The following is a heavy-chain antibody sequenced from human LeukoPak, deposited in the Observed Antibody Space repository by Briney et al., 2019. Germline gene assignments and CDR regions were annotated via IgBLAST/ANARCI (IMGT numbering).Heavy chain of an antibody. D-gene: IGHD6-13*01. CDR3: ARVGSSWYSDFDY. CDR1: GYTFTGYY. CDR2: INPNSGGT. V-gene: IGHV1-2*02. J-gene: IGHJ4*02. Sequence: ASVKVSCKTSGYTFTGYYLHWVRQAPGQGLEWMGWINPNSGGTNYAQKFQGRVTMTRDTSISTAYMELSRLRSDDTAVYYCARVGSSWYSDFDYWGQGTLVTVSS.